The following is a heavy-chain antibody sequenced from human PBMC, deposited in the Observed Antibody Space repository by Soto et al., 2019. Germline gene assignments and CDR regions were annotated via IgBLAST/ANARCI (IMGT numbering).Heavy chain of an antibody. D-gene: IGHD3-9*01. V-gene: IGHV3-30-3*01. J-gene: IGHJ4*02. CDR2: ISYDGSNK. CDR3: ARELNFDWLFVPTSFDY. CDR1: GFTFSSYA. Sequence: PGGSLRLSCAASGFTFSSYAMHWVRQAPGKGLEWVAVISYDGSNKYYADSVKGRFTISRDNSKNTLYLQMNSLRAEDTAVYYCARELNFDWLFVPTSFDYWGQGTLVTVSS.